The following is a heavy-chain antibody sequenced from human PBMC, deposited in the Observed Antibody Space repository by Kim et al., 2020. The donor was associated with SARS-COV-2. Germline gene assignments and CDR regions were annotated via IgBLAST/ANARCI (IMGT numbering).Heavy chain of an antibody. J-gene: IGHJ4*02. CDR3: AKDRGKYYFDY. V-gene: IGHV3-NL1*01. Sequence: TFYSDSVKGRFTISRDNSKNTIYLQMNSLRAEDTAVYYCAKDRGKYYFDYWGQGTLVTVSS. CDR2: T. D-gene: IGHD3-10*01.